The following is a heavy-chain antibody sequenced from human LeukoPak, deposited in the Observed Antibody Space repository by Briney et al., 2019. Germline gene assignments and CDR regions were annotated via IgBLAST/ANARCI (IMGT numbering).Heavy chain of an antibody. J-gene: IGHJ4*02. CDR1: GGSFSGYY. D-gene: IGHD5-24*01. V-gene: IGHV4-34*01. CDR2: IKHRVDT. CDR3: ARTEMATKVYYFDY. Sequence: SETLSLTCAVHGGSFSGYYWSWIRPPPRKGREWGGEIKHRVDTNYNPSLQSRVTISVDTSKNHYSLWLSSVTAADTAVYYCARTEMATKVYYFDYWGQGTLVTVSS.